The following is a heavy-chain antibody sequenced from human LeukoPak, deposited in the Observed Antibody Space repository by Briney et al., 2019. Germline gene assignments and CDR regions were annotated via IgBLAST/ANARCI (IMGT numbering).Heavy chain of an antibody. J-gene: IGHJ5*02. V-gene: IGHV4-4*07. Sequence: PSETLSLTCTVSGGSISSYYWSWIRQPAGKGLEWIGSIYYSGSTYYNPSLKSRVTISVDTSKNQFSLKLSSVTAADTAVYYCARDSRLPLRYFDPWGQGTLVTVSS. D-gene: IGHD3-9*01. CDR3: ARDSRLPLRYFDP. CDR2: IYYSGST. CDR1: GGSISSYY.